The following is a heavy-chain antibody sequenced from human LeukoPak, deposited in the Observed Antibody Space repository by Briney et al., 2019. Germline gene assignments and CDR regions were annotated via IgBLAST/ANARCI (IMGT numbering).Heavy chain of an antibody. J-gene: IGHJ4*02. D-gene: IGHD5/OR15-5a*01. Sequence: SETLSLTCAVSGGSISSYYWRWIRQPPGKGLEWIGYIYYSGSTNYNPSLKSRVTISVDTSKNQFSLKLNTVTTADTAVYYCAGVHGSYYDYWGQGTLVTVSS. CDR1: GGSISSYY. V-gene: IGHV4-59*01. CDR3: AGVHGSYYDY. CDR2: IYYSGST.